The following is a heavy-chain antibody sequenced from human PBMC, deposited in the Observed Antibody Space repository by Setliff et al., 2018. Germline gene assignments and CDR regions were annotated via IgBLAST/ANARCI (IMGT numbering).Heavy chain of an antibody. D-gene: IGHD2-15*01. CDR3: ARTCSGSGCYAGLES. Sequence: LRLSCAASGFTISYYAIHWVRQAPGKGLEWVAVSRYAENYQYYADSVKGRFTISRDNSENTLYLQMNSLRPDDTAVYHCARTCSGSGCYAGLESWGQGTPVTVSS. V-gene: IGHV3-30-3*01. CDR1: GFTISYYA. CDR2: SRYAENYQ. J-gene: IGHJ4*02.